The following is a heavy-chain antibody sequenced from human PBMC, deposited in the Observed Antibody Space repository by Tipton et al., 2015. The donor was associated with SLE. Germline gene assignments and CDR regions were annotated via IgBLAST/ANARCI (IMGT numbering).Heavy chain of an antibody. J-gene: IGHJ3*02. V-gene: IGHV3-30-3*01. Sequence: SLRLSCAASGFTFSSYAMHWVRQAPGKGLEWVAVISYDGSNKYYADSVKGRFTISRDNSKNTLYLQMNSLRAEDTAVYYCAKGAAGAVVDAFDIWGQGTMVTVSS. CDR2: ISYDGSNK. CDR1: GFTFSSYA. D-gene: IGHD6-19*01. CDR3: AKGAAGAVVDAFDI.